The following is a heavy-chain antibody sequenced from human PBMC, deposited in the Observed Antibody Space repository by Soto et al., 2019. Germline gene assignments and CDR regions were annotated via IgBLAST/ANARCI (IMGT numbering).Heavy chain of an antibody. CDR3: ASYSGSGSYPDNWFDP. CDR1: GGSINSGGYY. J-gene: IGHJ5*02. D-gene: IGHD3-10*01. V-gene: IGHV4-31*03. Sequence: QVQLQESGPGLVKPSQTLSLTCTVSGGSINSGGYYWSWIRQHPGKGLEYIGYISYSGSTYYNPSFKSRVIISVDTSKNQFSLKLSSVTAADTAVYYCASYSGSGSYPDNWFDPWGQGTLVTVSS. CDR2: ISYSGST.